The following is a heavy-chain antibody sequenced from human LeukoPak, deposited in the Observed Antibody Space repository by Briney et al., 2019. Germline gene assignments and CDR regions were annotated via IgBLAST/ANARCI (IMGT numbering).Heavy chain of an antibody. D-gene: IGHD2-15*01. Sequence: GRSMRLSCAASGFTFSSYGMHWVRQAPGKGLEWVAVISYDGSNKYYAESVKGRFTISRDNSKNTLYLQMNSLRAEDTAVYYCAKDRGYCSGGSCYGMDVWGKGTTVTVSS. CDR3: AKDRGYCSGGSCYGMDV. J-gene: IGHJ6*04. CDR2: ISYDGSNK. CDR1: GFTFSSYG. V-gene: IGHV3-30*18.